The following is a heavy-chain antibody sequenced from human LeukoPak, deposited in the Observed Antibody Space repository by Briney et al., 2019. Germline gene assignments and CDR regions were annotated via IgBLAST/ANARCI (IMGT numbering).Heavy chain of an antibody. CDR2: IYYRGST. Sequence: SETLSLTCTVSGGSISNYFWSWIRQPPGKGLEWIGYIYYRGSTNYNPSLKSRVTISVDTSKNQFSLKLSSVTAADTAVYYCASNYYDSSGYKGDAFDIWGQGAMVTVSS. V-gene: IGHV4-59*01. CDR1: GGSISNYF. J-gene: IGHJ3*02. CDR3: ASNYYDSSGYKGDAFDI. D-gene: IGHD3-22*01.